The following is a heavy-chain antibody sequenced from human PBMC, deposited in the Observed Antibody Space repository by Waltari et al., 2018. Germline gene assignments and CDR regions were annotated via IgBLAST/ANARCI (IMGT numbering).Heavy chain of an antibody. CDR2: IYYSGST. CDR1: GGSLSSYY. D-gene: IGHD1-20*01. CDR3: ARISPFYNWIPFDY. J-gene: IGHJ4*02. V-gene: IGHV4-59*01. Sequence: QVQLQESGPGLVKPSETLSLTCTVSGGSLSSYYWSWIRQPPGKGLEWIGYIYYSGSTNYNPSLKSRVTISVDTSKNQFSLKLSSVTAADTAVYYCARISPFYNWIPFDYWGQGTLVTVSS.